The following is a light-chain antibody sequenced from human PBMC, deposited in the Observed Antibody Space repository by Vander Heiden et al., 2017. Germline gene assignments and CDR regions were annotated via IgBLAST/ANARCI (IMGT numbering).Light chain of an antibody. V-gene: IGKV1-39*01. CDR1: QSVNKF. CDR3: QQSYRTPLT. J-gene: IGKJ4*01. Sequence: IQMTQSPSSLSASVGDRVTITCRASQSVNKFLNWYLQKPGRAPNLLIDSASSVESGVPSRFSGSGSGTDFTLTISSLQLEDFGTYYCQQSYRTPLTFGGGTKVEIK. CDR2: SAS.